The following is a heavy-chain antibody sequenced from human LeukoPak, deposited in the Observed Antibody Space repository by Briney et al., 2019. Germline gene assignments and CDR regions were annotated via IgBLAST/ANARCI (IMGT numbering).Heavy chain of an antibody. V-gene: IGHV4-4*07. CDR1: GGPISSYY. CDR2: IYTSGST. J-gene: IGHJ5*02. Sequence: SETLSLTCTVSGGPISSYYWSWIRQPAGKGLEWIGRIYTSGSTNYNPPLKSRVTMSVDTSKTQCSLKLSSVTAADTAVYYWARDTRAVTSPENWFDPGGQGTLVTVSS. CDR3: ARDTRAVTSPENWFDP. D-gene: IGHD4-17*01.